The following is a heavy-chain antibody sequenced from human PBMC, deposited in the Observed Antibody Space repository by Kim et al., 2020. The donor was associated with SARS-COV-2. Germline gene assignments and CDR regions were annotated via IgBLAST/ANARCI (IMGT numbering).Heavy chain of an antibody. V-gene: IGHV4-39*01. Sequence: YCNPSLKSRVALSVDTPKNQFALKLCSVTAADTAVYYCARHGGSSWDLDYWGQGTLVTVSS. CDR3: ARHGGSSWDLDY. D-gene: IGHD6-13*01. J-gene: IGHJ4*02.